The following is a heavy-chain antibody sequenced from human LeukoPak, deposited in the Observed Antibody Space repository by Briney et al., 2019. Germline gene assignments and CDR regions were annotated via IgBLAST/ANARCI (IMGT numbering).Heavy chain of an antibody. V-gene: IGHV1-8*01. J-gene: IGHJ4*02. CDR1: GYTFTSYG. CDR2: MNTNSGNT. D-gene: IGHD2-15*01. CDR3: ARVSCGGGSCYQGY. Sequence: ASVKVSCKASGYTFTSYGISWVRQATGQGLEWMGWMNTNSGNTNYAQKFPGRVTMTMNTSTRTTYMGLGSLRTGRPGVYDCARVSCGGGSCYQGYWGRGTLVTASS.